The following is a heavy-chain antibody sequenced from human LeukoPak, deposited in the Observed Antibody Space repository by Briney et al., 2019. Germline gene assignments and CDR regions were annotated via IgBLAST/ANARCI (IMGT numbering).Heavy chain of an antibody. V-gene: IGHV3-74*01. CDR3: ASTFYGDSPPY. J-gene: IGHJ4*02. CDR2: INSDGSTT. CDR1: GFTFTSYW. Sequence: GGSLRLSCAGSGFTFTSYWMHWVRQAPGKGLVWVSRINSDGSTTDYADSVKGRFTISRDNSKNTLYLQMNSLRAEDTAVYYCASTFYGDSPPYWGQGTLVTVSS. D-gene: IGHD4-17*01.